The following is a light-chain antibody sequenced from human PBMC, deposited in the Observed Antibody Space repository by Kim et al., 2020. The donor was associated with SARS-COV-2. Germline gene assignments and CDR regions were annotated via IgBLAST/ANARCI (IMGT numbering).Light chain of an antibody. V-gene: IGLV3-21*04. Sequence: PERRDGITWGENNLGSESCLWYQQKPGQAPVLVIYYDSDRPSGIPERFSGSNSGNTATLTISRVEAGDEADYYCQVWDSSSDHVVFGGGTKVTVL. J-gene: IGLJ2*01. CDR2: YDS. CDR1: NLGSES. CDR3: QVWDSSSDHVV.